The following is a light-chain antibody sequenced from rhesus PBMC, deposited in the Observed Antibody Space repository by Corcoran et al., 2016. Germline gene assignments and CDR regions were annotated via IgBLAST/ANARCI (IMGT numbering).Light chain of an antibody. V-gene: IGKV1-32*05. CDR2: NAN. J-gene: IGKJ1*01. CDR3: RPYNNAPPT. Sequence: DNQMTQSPSSLSASVGDRVTITCRASQGISSYLTWYQQKPGKAPKLLIYNANRLESGVPSRVSGSGSGTEFTLTISSLQPEGFATYFCRPYNNAPPTFGQGTKVEIK. CDR1: QGISSY.